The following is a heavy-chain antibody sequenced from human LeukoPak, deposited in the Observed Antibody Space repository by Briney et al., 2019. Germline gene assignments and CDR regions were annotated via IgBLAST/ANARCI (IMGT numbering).Heavy chain of an antibody. CDR2: INHSGST. V-gene: IGHV4-34*01. J-gene: IGHJ4*02. D-gene: IGHD3-10*01. Sequence: SETLSLTCAVYGGSFSGYYWSWIRQPPGKGLEWIGEINHSGSTNYNPSLKSRVTISLDTSKNQFSLKLSSVTAADTAVYYCARGPWFGELYYFDSWGQGTLVTVSS. CDR3: ARGPWFGELYYFDS. CDR1: GGSFSGYY.